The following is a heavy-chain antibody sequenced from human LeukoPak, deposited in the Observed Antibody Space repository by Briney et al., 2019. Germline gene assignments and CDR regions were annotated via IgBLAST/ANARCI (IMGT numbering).Heavy chain of an antibody. Sequence: SETLSLTCTVSGGSISSGGYYWSWIRQHPGKGLEWIGYIYYSGSTYYNPSLKSRVTISVDTSKNQFSLKLSSVTAADTAVYYCARQTDDFWSGYYPIDYWGQGTLVTVSS. CDR1: GGSISSGGYY. D-gene: IGHD3-3*01. CDR3: ARQTDDFWSGYYPIDY. V-gene: IGHV4-31*03. J-gene: IGHJ4*02. CDR2: IYYSGST.